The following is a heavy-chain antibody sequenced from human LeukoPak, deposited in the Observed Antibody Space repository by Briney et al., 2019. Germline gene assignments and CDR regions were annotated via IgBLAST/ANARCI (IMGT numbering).Heavy chain of an antibody. D-gene: IGHD4-17*01. Sequence: PGGSLRLSCAASGFTFSSYAMHWVRQAPGKGLEWVAVISYDGSNKYYADSVKGRFTISRDNSKNTLYLQMNSLRAEDTAVYYCAREGSHDYGDYVRWFDPWGQGTLVTVSS. J-gene: IGHJ5*02. CDR1: GFTFSSYA. V-gene: IGHV3-30-3*01. CDR2: ISYDGSNK. CDR3: AREGSHDYGDYVRWFDP.